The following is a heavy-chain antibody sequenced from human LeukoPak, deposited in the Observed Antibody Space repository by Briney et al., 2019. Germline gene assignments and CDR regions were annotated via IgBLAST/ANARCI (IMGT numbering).Heavy chain of an antibody. CDR2: INPSGGST. CDR3: ARSLDYYGSGSYSDYYYGMDV. Sequence: GASVKVSCKASGYTFTSYYMHWVRQAPGQGLEWMGIINPSGGSTSYAQKFQGRVTMTRDTSTSTVYMELSSLRSEDTAVYYCARSLDYYGSGSYSDYYYGMDVWGQGTTVTVSS. CDR1: GYTFTSYY. V-gene: IGHV1-46*01. J-gene: IGHJ6*02. D-gene: IGHD3-10*01.